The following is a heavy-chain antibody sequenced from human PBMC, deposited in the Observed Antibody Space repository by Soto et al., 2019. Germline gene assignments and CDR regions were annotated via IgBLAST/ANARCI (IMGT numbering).Heavy chain of an antibody. J-gene: IGHJ4*02. CDR3: ARQGGYCTNGVCYRTAFDY. D-gene: IGHD2-8*01. CDR2: IYYSGST. V-gene: IGHV4-59*08. CDR1: GGSISSYY. Sequence: QVQLQESGPGLVKPSETLSLTCTVSGGSISSYYWSWIRQPPGKGLEWIGYIYYSGSTNYNPSLKSRVTISVDTSKNQFSLKLSSVTAADTAVYYCARQGGYCTNGVCYRTAFDYWGQGTLVTVSS.